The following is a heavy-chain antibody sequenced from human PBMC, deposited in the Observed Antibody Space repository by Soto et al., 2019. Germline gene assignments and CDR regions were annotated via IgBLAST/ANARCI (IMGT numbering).Heavy chain of an antibody. D-gene: IGHD5-12*01. CDR3: ARVGRWLRFDY. CDR1: GGSISSYY. V-gene: IGHV4-59*08. Sequence: SEMLSLTCTVSGGSISSYYWSWIRQPPGKGLEWIGYIYYSGSTNYNPSLKSRVTISVDTSKNQFSLKLSSVTAADTAVYYCARVGRWLRFDYWGQGTLVTVSS. J-gene: IGHJ4*02. CDR2: IYYSGST.